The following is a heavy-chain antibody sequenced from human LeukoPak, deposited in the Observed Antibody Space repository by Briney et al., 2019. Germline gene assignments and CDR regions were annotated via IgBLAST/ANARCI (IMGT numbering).Heavy chain of an antibody. J-gene: IGHJ4*02. Sequence: SGGSLRLSCAASGFTFSSYAMHWVRQAPGKGLEWVAVIWYDGSHKYYADSVKGRFTISRDNSKNTLYLQMNSLRAEDTAVYYCARDIVVVTSWYYHYWGQGTLVTVSS. D-gene: IGHD2-21*02. CDR2: IWYDGSHK. CDR3: ARDIVVVTSWYYHY. CDR1: GFTFSSYA. V-gene: IGHV3-33*08.